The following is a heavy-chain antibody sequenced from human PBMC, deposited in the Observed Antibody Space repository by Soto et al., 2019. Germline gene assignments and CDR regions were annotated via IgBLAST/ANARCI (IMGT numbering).Heavy chain of an antibody. CDR1: GFTFSSHA. Sequence: GGSLRLSCAASGFTFSSHAMSWVRQAPGKGLEWVSAISGSGGSTYYADSVKGRFTISRDNSKNTLYLQMNSLRAEDTAVYYCAKGNNLRYFDWLFHYYYYGMDVWGQGTTVTVSS. V-gene: IGHV3-23*01. CDR3: AKGNNLRYFDWLFHYYYYGMDV. CDR2: ISGSGGST. D-gene: IGHD3-9*01. J-gene: IGHJ6*02.